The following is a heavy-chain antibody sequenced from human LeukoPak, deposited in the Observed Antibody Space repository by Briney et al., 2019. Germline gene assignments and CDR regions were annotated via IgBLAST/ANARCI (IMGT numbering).Heavy chain of an antibody. CDR2: IYHGGSP. CDR1: DGSISSGAYS. D-gene: IGHD7-27*01. J-gene: IGHJ4*02. Sequence: SETLSLTCTVSDGSISSGAYSWNWIRQPPGRGLEWVGYIYHGGSPYYNPSLKSRVTISVDWSKNQFSLSLSSVTAADTAVYYCAGAPWGPFDYWGQGTLVTVSS. V-gene: IGHV4-30-2*01. CDR3: AGAPWGPFDY.